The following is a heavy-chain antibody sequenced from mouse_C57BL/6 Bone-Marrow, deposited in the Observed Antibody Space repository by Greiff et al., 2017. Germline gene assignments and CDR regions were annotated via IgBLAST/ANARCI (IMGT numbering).Heavy chain of an antibody. Sequence: QVQLQQPGAELVMPGASVKLSCKASGYTFTSYWMHWVKQRPGQGLEWIGEIDPSDSYTNYNQKFKGKSTLTLDKSSSTAYRQLSSLTSEDSAVYYCARGGGLRPDYWGQGTTLTVSS. J-gene: IGHJ2*01. CDR1: GYTFTSYW. V-gene: IGHV1-69*01. CDR3: ARGGGLRPDY. CDR2: IDPSDSYT. D-gene: IGHD2-4*01.